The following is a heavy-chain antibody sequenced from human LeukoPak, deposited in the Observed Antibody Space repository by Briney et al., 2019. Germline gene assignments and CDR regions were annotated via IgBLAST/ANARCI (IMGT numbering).Heavy chain of an antibody. V-gene: IGHV3-30*04. Sequence: GGSLRLSCAASGFTFSSYAMHWVRQAPGKGLEWVAVISYDGSNKYYADSVKGRFTISRDDSKNTLYLQMNSLRAEDTAVYYCARFPRDVAAAEDYWGQGTLVTVSS. CDR3: ARFPRDVAAAEDY. J-gene: IGHJ4*02. D-gene: IGHD6-13*01. CDR1: GFTFSSYA. CDR2: ISYDGSNK.